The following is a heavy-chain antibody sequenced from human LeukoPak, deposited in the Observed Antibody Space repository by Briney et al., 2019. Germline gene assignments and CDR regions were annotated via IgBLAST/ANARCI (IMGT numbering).Heavy chain of an antibody. Sequence: GGSLRLSCAASGWTFSASSLNWVRQASGKGLEWVGRVGSKVDNYATAYAESVKGRFIISREDSKNTAYLQMNSLKTDDTAVYYCSNGHYGLDVWGQGTTVTVSS. J-gene: IGHJ6*02. CDR2: VGSKVDNYAT. CDR3: SNGHYGLDV. V-gene: IGHV3-73*01. CDR1: GWTFSASS.